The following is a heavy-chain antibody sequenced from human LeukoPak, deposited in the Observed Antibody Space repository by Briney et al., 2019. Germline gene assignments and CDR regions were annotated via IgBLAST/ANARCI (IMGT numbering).Heavy chain of an antibody. CDR2: ISYDGSNK. CDR1: GFTFSSYG. V-gene: IGHV3-30*03. Sequence: PGGSLRLSCAASGFTFSSYGMHWVRQAPGKGLEWVAVISYDGSNKYYADSVKGRFTISRDNSKNTLYLQMNSLRAEDTAVYYCARKGSYYDSSGYYYRSHFDYWGQGTLVTVSS. J-gene: IGHJ4*02. CDR3: ARKGSYYDSSGYYYRSHFDY. D-gene: IGHD3-22*01.